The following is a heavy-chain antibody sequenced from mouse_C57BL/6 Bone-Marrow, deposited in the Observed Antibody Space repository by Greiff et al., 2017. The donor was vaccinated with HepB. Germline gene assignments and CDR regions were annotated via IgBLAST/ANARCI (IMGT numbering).Heavy chain of an antibody. CDR2: IRNKANGYTT. V-gene: IGHV7-3*01. Sequence: EVNVVESGGGLVQPGGSLSLSCAASGFTFTDYYMSWVRQPPGKALEWLGFIRNKANGYTTEYSASVKGRFTISRDNSQSILYLQMNALRAEDSATYYCARYGSSHWYFDVWGTGTTVTVSS. CDR1: GFTFTDYY. J-gene: IGHJ1*03. CDR3: ARYGSSHWYFDV. D-gene: IGHD1-1*01.